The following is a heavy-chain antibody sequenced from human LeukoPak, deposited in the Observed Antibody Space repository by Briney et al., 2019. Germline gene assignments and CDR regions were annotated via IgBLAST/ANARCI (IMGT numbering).Heavy chain of an antibody. CDR3: AREKPELDY. V-gene: IGHV3-48*03. J-gene: IGHJ4*02. CDR1: GFTSSSYE. CDR2: ISSSGSTI. Sequence: GGSLRLSCAASGFTSSSYEMNWVRQAPGKGLEWVSYISSSGSTIYYADSVKGRFTISRDNAKNSLYLQMKSLRVEDTAVYYCAREKPELDYWGQGTLVTVSS.